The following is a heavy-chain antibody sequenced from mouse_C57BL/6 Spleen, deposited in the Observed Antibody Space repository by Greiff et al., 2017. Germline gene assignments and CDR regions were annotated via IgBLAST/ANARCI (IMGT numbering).Heavy chain of an antibody. J-gene: IGHJ4*01. CDR3: TGGGDSYAMDY. V-gene: IGHV6-3*01. CDR1: GFTFSNYW. Sequence: EVKVVESGGGLVQPGGSMKLSCVASGFTFSNYWMNWVRQSPEKGLEWVAQIRLKSDNYATHYAESVKGRFTISRDDSKSSVYLQMNNLRAEDTGIYYCTGGGDSYAMDYWGQGTSVTVSS. CDR2: IRLKSDNYAT.